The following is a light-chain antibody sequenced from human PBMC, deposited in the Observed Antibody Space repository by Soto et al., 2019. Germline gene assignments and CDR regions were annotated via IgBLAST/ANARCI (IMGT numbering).Light chain of an antibody. V-gene: IGKV1-5*01. CDR1: QSLNSL. J-gene: IGKJ1*01. Sequence: IQMAQSPSTLSASVGDRVTITCRSSQSLNSLLAWYQQKPGRAPKLLIYGASTLESGVPSRFSGSGSGTEFTLTISSLQPDDFATHSCQQYTSYSSWTFGQGTKVDIK. CDR3: QQYTSYSSWT. CDR2: GAS.